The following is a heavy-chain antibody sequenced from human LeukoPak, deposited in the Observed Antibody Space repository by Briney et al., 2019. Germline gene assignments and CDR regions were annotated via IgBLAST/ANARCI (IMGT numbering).Heavy chain of an antibody. J-gene: IGHJ4*02. CDR2: ISGSGGST. CDR1: GFAFSTYA. D-gene: IGHD1-26*01. CDR3: LFGLYSETYHILDY. Sequence: GGSLRLSCAASGFAFSTYAMSWVRQAPGKGLEWVSGISGSGGSTYYTDSVKGRFTISRDNSKNTLYLQMNNLRTEDTAVYYCLFGLYSETYHILDYWGQGTLVTVSS. V-gene: IGHV3-23*01.